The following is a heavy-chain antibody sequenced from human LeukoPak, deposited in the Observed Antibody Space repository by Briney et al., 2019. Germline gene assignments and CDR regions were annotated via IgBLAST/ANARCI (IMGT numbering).Heavy chain of an antibody. CDR1: GFTFDDYA. D-gene: IGHD3-16*01. J-gene: IGHJ3*02. CDR3: AKDFFAGGAFDI. Sequence: GGSLRLSCAASGFTFDDYAMHWVRQAPGKGLEWVSLISGDGGSTYYADSVKGRFTISRDNSKNSLYLQMNSLRTEDTALYYRAKDFFAGGAFDIWGQGTMVTVSS. V-gene: IGHV3-43*02. CDR2: ISGDGGST.